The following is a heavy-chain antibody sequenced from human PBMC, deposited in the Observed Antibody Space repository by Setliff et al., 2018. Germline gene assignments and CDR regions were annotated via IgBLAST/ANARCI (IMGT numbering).Heavy chain of an antibody. J-gene: IGHJ4*02. CDR3: ARAQSWSGGPYYFDN. Sequence: ASVKVSCKASGYTFTSYDINWVRQATGQGLEWMGWMNPNSGNTGYAQKFQGRVTMTRNTSISTAYMDLSSLRFEDMAVYYCARAQSWSGGPYYFDNWGQGTLVTVS. V-gene: IGHV1-8*02. CDR2: MNPNSGNT. CDR1: GYTFTSYD. D-gene: IGHD3-3*01.